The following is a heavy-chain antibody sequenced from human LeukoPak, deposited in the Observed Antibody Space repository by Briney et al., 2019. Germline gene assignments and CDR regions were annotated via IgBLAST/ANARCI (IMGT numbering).Heavy chain of an antibody. CDR3: ARDIMLAAAGHDAFDI. CDR1: GFTFSSYG. Sequence: GRSLRLSCAASGFTFSSYGMHWVRQAPGKGLEWVAVISYDGSNKYYADSVKGRFTISRDNSKNTLYLQMNSLRAEDTAVYYCARDIMLAAAGHDAFDIWGQGTMVTVSS. D-gene: IGHD6-13*01. V-gene: IGHV3-30*03. J-gene: IGHJ3*02. CDR2: ISYDGSNK.